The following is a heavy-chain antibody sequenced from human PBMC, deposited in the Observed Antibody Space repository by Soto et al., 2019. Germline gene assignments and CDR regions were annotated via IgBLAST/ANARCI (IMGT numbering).Heavy chain of an antibody. CDR1: GGSFSGYY. CDR2: INHSGST. J-gene: IGHJ4*02. Sequence: ETLSLTCAVYGGSFSGYYWSWIRQPPGKGLEWSGEINHSGSTNYNPSLKSRVTISVDTSKNQFSLKLSSVTAADTAVYYCARGGGGGLFDYWGQGTLVTVSS. CDR3: ARGGGGGLFDY. V-gene: IGHV4-34*01. D-gene: IGHD3-16*01.